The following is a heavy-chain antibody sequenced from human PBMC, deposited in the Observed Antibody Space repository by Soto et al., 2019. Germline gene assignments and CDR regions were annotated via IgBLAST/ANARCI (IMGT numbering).Heavy chain of an antibody. Sequence: QVQLVQSGAEVKRPGSSVKVSCKASGDTFSFYSINWVRQAPGLGLEWMGRVNPILSMSNYAQRFQGRVTMPAAKSTSTGYMDLSGVRSEDTAMYFCATRYGSGYRAFDYWGRGALVTVSS. CDR2: VNPILSMS. V-gene: IGHV1-69*04. CDR1: GDTFSFYS. CDR3: ATRYGSGYRAFDY. J-gene: IGHJ4*02. D-gene: IGHD3-10*01.